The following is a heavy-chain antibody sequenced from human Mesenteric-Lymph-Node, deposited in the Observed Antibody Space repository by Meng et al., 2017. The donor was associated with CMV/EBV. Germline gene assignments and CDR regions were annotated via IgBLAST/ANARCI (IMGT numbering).Heavy chain of an antibody. J-gene: IGHJ3*02. V-gene: IGHV1-46*01. Sequence: ASVKVSCKASGYTFTSYYMHWVRQAPGQGLEWMGIINPSGGSTSYAQKFQGRVTIFRNTSTSTAYIELSSLRSEDTAVYYCARGATNGGAFDIWGQGTMVTVSS. CDR2: INPSGGST. CDR3: ARGATNGGAFDI. D-gene: IGHD5-12*01. CDR1: GYTFTSYY.